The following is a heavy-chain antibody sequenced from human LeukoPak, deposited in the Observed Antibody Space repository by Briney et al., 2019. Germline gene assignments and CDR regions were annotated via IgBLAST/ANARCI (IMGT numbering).Heavy chain of an antibody. D-gene: IGHD6-13*01. CDR2: ISAYNGNT. J-gene: IGHJ1*01. CDR3: ARGPRYSSSWYREYFQH. V-gene: IGHV1-18*01. Sequence: ASVKVSCKASGYTFTSYGISWVRQAPGQGLEWMGWISAYNGNTNYAQKLQGRVTMTTDTSTSTAYMELRSLRSDDTAVYYCARGPRYSSSWYREYFQHWGQGTLVTVSS. CDR1: GYTFTSYG.